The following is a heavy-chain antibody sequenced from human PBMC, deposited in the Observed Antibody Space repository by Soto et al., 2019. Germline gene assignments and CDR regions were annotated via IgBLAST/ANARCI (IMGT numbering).Heavy chain of an antibody. CDR2: IYPGDSDT. Sequence: GESLKISCKGSGYSFTSYWIGWVRQMPGKGLEWMGIIYPGDSDTRYSPSFQGQVTISADKSISTAYLQWSSLKASDTAMYYCATRGGPKQLMMNGMDVWGQGTTVTVSS. D-gene: IGHD6-13*01. CDR3: ATRGGPKQLMMNGMDV. V-gene: IGHV5-51*01. CDR1: GYSFTSYW. J-gene: IGHJ6*02.